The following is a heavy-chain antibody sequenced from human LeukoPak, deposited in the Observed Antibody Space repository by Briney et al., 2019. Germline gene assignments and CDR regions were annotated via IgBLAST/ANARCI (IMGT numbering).Heavy chain of an antibody. CDR1: GFTFSSYG. D-gene: IGHD5-12*01. CDR3: AKAGSDIVATIYYFDY. J-gene: IGHJ4*02. Sequence: RGSLRLSCVASGFTFSSYGMHWVRHAPGKGLEWVAFIRYDGSNKYYADSVKGRFTISRDNSKNTLYPQMNSLRAEDTAVYYCAKAGSDIVATIYYFDYWGQGTLVTVSS. V-gene: IGHV3-30*02. CDR2: IRYDGSNK.